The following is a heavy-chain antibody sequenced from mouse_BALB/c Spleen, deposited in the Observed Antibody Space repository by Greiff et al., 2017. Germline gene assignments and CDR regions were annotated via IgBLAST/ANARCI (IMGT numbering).Heavy chain of an antibody. Sequence: EVMLVESGGGLVQPGGSRKLSCAASGFTFSDYGMAWVRQAPGKGPEWVAFISNLAYSIYYADTVTGRFTISRENAKNTLYLEMSSLRSEDTAMYYSARDMGDRYYAMDYWGQGTSVTVSS. D-gene: IGHD1-1*02. CDR3: ARDMGDRYYAMDY. CDR2: ISNLAYSI. V-gene: IGHV5-15*02. J-gene: IGHJ4*01. CDR1: GFTFSDYG.